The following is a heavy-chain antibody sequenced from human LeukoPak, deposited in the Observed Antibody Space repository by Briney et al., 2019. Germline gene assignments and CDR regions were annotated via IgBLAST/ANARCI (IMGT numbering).Heavy chain of an antibody. J-gene: IGHJ4*02. D-gene: IGHD3-3*01. CDR1: GFTFSSYA. CDR2: ISGSGGST. Sequence: GGSLRLSCAASGFTFSSYAMSWVRQAPGKGLEWVSAISGSGGSTYYADSVKGRFTISRDNSKNTLYLQMNSPRAEDTAVYYCAKDRSLYYDFWSGYYYFDYWGQGTLVTVSS. CDR3: AKDRSLYYDFWSGYYYFDY. V-gene: IGHV3-23*01.